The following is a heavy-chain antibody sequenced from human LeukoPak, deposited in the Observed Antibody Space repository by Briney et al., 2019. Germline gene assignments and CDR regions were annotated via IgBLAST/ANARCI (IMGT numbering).Heavy chain of an antibody. CDR2: ISSSSSYI. CDR3: ARSSGWSIPFDY. Sequence: GGSLRLSCAASGFTFSSYSMNWVRQAPGKGLEWVSSISSSSSYIYYADSVKGRFTISRDNAKNSLYLQMNSLRAEDTAVYYCARSSGWSIPFDYCGQGTLVTVSS. V-gene: IGHV3-21*01. J-gene: IGHJ4*02. CDR1: GFTFSSYS. D-gene: IGHD6-19*01.